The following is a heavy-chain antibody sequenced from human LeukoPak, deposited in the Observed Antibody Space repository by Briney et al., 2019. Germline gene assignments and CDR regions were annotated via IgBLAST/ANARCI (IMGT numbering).Heavy chain of an antibody. D-gene: IGHD2-21*02. Sequence: GGSLRLSCAASGFTFSSYGMHWVRQAPGQGLEWMGWISAYNGNTNYAQKLQGRVTMTTDTSTSTAYMELRSLRSDDTAVYYCARDLEAYCGGDCYSDYWGQGTLVTVSS. V-gene: IGHV1-18*01. CDR2: ISAYNGNT. J-gene: IGHJ4*02. CDR3: ARDLEAYCGGDCYSDY. CDR1: GFTFSSYG.